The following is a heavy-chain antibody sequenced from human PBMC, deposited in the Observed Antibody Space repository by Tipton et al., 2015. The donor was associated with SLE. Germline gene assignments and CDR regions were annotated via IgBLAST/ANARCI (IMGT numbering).Heavy chain of an antibody. CDR3: ARGPRKRVPGTYFYYMDV. V-gene: IGHV4-59*01. Sequence: TLSLTCSVSGTSISNYYWSWIRQPPGKGLEWVGYISYSGSTNYNPSLKSRVTISLDTSKKQFSLKLNSVSAADTAVYYCARGPRKRVPGTYFYYMDVWGKGTSVTVSS. D-gene: IGHD1-1*01. CDR1: GTSISNYY. J-gene: IGHJ6*03. CDR2: ISYSGST.